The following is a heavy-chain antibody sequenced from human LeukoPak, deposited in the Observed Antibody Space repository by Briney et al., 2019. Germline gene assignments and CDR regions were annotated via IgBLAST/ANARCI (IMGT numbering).Heavy chain of an antibody. Sequence: SETLSLTCAVYGGSFSGYYWSWIRQPPGKGLEWIGEINHSGSTNYNPSLKSRVTISVDTSKNQFSLKLSSVTAADTAVYYCARGLSYYYDSSGYYVLRGDYYYYMDVWGKGTTVTVSS. D-gene: IGHD3-22*01. J-gene: IGHJ6*03. CDR3: ARGLSYYYDSSGYYVLRGDYYYYMDV. CDR2: INHSGST. CDR1: GGSFSGYY. V-gene: IGHV4-34*01.